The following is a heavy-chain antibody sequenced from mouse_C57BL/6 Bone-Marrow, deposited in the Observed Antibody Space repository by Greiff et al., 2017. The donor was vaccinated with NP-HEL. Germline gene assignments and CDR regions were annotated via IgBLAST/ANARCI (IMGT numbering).Heavy chain of an antibody. CDR3: AITTVVADY. Sequence: VQLQQPGAELVKPGASVKLSCKASGYTFTSYWMQWVKQRPGQGLEWIGEIDPSDSYTNYNQKFKGKATLTVDTSSSPAYMQLSSLTSEDSAVYYCAITTVVADYWGQGTTLTVSS. V-gene: IGHV1-50*01. D-gene: IGHD1-1*01. J-gene: IGHJ2*01. CDR1: GYTFTSYW. CDR2: IDPSDSYT.